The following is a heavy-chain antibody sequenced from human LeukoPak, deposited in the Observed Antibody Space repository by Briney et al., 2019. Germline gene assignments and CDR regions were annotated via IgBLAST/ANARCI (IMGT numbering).Heavy chain of an antibody. V-gene: IGHV4-59*01. CDR1: GGSISSYY. CDR2: IYYSGST. J-gene: IGHJ4*02. Sequence: SETLSLTCTVSGGSISSYYWSWIRQPPGKGLEWIGYIYYSGSTNYNPSLKSRVTISVDTSKNQFSLKLSSVTAADTAVYYCARVMGETDYDILTGYSFFDYWGQGTLVTVSS. CDR3: ARVMGETDYDILTGYSFFDY. D-gene: IGHD3-9*01.